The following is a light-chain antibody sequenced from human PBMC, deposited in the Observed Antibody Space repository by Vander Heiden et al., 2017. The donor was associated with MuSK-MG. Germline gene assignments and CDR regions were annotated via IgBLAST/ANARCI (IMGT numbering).Light chain of an antibody. CDR1: ESLLHSNGYTH. CDR2: WAF. Sequence: IVVTQSPLSLPVTPGEPASISCRSTESLLHSNGYTHLDCYLQKPGQSHQLRIYWAFNRPYGVPDRFSGSGSGTDCTRRIRRVEAEDVGVYSCRQAKQIPLTFGPGTKGHIK. J-gene: IGKJ3*01. V-gene: IGKV2-28*01. CDR3: RQAKQIPLT.